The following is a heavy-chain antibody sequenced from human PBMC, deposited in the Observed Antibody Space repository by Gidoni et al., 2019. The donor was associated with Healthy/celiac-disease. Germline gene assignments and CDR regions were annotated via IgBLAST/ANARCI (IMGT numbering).Heavy chain of an antibody. J-gene: IGHJ4*02. Sequence: EVQLLESGGGLVQPGGSLRLSCAASGFTFSTYARSWVRQAPGKGLEWVSAISGSGGTTYYADSVKGRFTISRDNSKNTLYLQMNSLRAEDTAVYYCAKELRSSGYYFDQWGQGTLVTVSS. V-gene: IGHV3-23*01. D-gene: IGHD3-22*01. CDR3: AKELRSSGYYFDQ. CDR2: ISGSGGTT. CDR1: GFTFSTYA.